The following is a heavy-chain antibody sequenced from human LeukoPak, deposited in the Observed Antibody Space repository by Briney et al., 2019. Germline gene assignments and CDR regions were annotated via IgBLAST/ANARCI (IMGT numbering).Heavy chain of an antibody. CDR3: ARLRDFWSGYRPYNWFDP. CDR2: INHSGST. CDR1: GGSFRGYY. J-gene: IGHJ5*02. V-gene: IGHV4-34*01. Sequence: SETLSLTCAVYGGSFRGYYWSWIRQPPGKGLEWIGEINHSGSTNYNPSLKSRVTISVDTSKNQFSLKLSSVTAADTAVYYCARLRDFWSGYRPYNWFDPWGQGTLVTVSS. D-gene: IGHD3-3*01.